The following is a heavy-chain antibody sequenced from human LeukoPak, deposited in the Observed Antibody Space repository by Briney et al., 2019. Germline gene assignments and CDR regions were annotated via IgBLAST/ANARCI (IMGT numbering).Heavy chain of an antibody. CDR2: ISYDGSNK. CDR3: AREEWYYFDY. CDR1: GLTFSNAW. J-gene: IGHJ4*02. V-gene: IGHV3-30-3*01. Sequence: GGSLRLSCAVSGLTFSNAWMSWVRQAPGKGLEWVAVISYDGSNKYYEDSVKGRFTISRDNSKNTLYLQLNSLRAEDMAVYYCAREEWYYFDYWGQGTLVTVSS. D-gene: IGHD3-3*01.